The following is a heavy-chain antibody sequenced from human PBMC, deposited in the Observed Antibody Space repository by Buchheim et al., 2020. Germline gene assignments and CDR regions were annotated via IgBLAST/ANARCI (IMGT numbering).Heavy chain of an antibody. D-gene: IGHD1-26*01. V-gene: IGHV3-23*01. J-gene: IGHJ6*03. CDR2: ISGSGGSP. CDR3: AKCQEPRGYYYMDV. CDR1: GFTFSSYA. Sequence: EVQLLESRGGLVQPGGSLRLSCAASGFTFSSYALSWVRQAPGKGLDWVSPISGSGGSPYYADSVKGRLTTSRDNSKNPLYRQMNSLRAEDTAVYYCAKCQEPRGYYYMDVWGKGTT.